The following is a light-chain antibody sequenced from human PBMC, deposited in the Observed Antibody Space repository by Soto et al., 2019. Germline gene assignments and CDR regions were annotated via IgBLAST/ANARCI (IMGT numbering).Light chain of an antibody. Sequence: EIVLTQSPGTLSLSPGERATLSCRASQSVSSSYLAWYQQKPGQAPRLLIYGASSRATGIPERFSGSGSGTNFILTISRLEPEDFAVYSCQRSEAFGQGTKVDIK. J-gene: IGKJ1*01. V-gene: IGKV3-20*01. CDR2: GAS. CDR3: QRSEA. CDR1: QSVSSSY.